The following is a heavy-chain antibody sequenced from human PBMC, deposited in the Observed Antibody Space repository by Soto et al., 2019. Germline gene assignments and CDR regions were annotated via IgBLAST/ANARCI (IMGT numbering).Heavy chain of an antibody. Sequence: QVQLVQSGAEVKKPGSSVKVSCKASGGSFSGYAFTWVRQAPGQGLAWMGGIIPVFGTTSYARKFRGRVTVTADESTSPAYMEVSSLRSDDTAVYYCARVIPVAAARPYYYYGMDVWGHGTTVTVSS. J-gene: IGHJ6*02. CDR1: GGSFSGYA. CDR3: ARVIPVAAARPYYYYGMDV. CDR2: IIPVFGTT. D-gene: IGHD6-6*01. V-gene: IGHV1-69*01.